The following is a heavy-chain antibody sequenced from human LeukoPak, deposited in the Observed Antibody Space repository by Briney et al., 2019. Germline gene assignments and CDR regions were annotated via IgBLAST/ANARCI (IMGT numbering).Heavy chain of an antibody. CDR1: GVSFSGYY. V-gene: IGHV4-34*01. Sequence: SETLSLTCAVYGVSFSGYYWSWIRQPPGKGLEWIGEINHSGSTNYNPSLKSRVTISVDTSKNQFSLKLSSVTAADTAVYYCARGTRHRIAARPYYYYYMDVWGKGTTVTVSS. D-gene: IGHD6-6*01. CDR2: INHSGST. J-gene: IGHJ6*03. CDR3: ARGTRHRIAARPYYYYYMDV.